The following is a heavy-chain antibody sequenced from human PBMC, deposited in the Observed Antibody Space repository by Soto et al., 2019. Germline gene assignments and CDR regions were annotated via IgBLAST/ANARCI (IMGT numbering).Heavy chain of an antibody. J-gene: IGHJ6*02. CDR2: IIPIFGTA. Sequence: SVKVSCKASGGTFSSYAISWVRQAPGQGLEWMGGIIPIFGTANYAQKFQGRVTITADESTSTAYMELSRLRSEDTAVYYCARYYYDSSGYYYYYYGMDVWGQGTTVTVSS. CDR1: GGTFSSYA. CDR3: ARYYYDSSGYYYYYYGMDV. V-gene: IGHV1-69*13. D-gene: IGHD3-22*01.